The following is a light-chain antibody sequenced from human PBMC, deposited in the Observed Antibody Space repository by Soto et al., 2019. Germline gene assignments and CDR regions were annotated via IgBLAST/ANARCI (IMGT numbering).Light chain of an antibody. J-gene: IGLJ1*01. CDR2: EVT. CDR1: SSDVGGYNY. V-gene: IGLV2-14*01. Sequence: QSAPTQPASVSGSPGQSITISCTGTSSDVGGYNYVSWNQQHPGKAPRVMIYEVTSRPSGVSDRFSGSKSGNTASLTISGLQVEDEADYYCSSFTSSGTRVFGTGTKVTVL. CDR3: SSFTSSGTRV.